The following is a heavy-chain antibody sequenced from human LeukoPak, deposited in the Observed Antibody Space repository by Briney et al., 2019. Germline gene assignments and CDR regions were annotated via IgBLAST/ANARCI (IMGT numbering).Heavy chain of an antibody. Sequence: GGSLRLSCTASGFIFGHYAMSWFRQAPGKGLEWVGFIRSKAHGGTTEYAASVKGRFTISRDDSKSIAYLQMNSLKTEDTAVYYCTRSGLYDSSGYPDYWGQGTLVTVSS. V-gene: IGHV3-49*03. CDR2: IRSKAHGGTT. J-gene: IGHJ4*02. CDR1: GFIFGHYA. D-gene: IGHD3-22*01. CDR3: TRSGLYDSSGYPDY.